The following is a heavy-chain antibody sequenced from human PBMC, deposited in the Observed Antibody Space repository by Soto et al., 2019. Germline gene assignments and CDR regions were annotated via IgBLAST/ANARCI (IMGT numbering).Heavy chain of an antibody. CDR2: IYYSGST. CDR3: ARAVLMKYYDFYYYYYGMDV. J-gene: IGHJ6*02. Sequence: SETLSLTCFVSGGSLSSYYWSWIRQPPGKGLEWIGYIYYSGSTNYNPSLKSRVTISVDTSKNQFSLKLSSVTAADTAVYYCARAVLMKYYDFYYYYYGMDVWGQGTTVTVSS. V-gene: IGHV4-59*01. D-gene: IGHD3-3*01. CDR1: GGSLSSYY.